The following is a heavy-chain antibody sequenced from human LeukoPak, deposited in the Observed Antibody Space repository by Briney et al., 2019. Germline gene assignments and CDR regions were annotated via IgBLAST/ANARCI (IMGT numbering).Heavy chain of an antibody. J-gene: IGHJ4*02. CDR1: GGSISSSSYY. V-gene: IGHV4-39*07. Sequence: SETLSLTCTVSGGSISSSSYYWGWIRQPPGKGLEWIGSIYYSGSTYYNPSLKSRVTISVDTSKNQFSLKLSSVTAADTAVYYCARDRIAAAGTDNFDYWGQGTLVTVSS. CDR3: ARDRIAAAGTDNFDY. D-gene: IGHD6-13*01. CDR2: IYYSGST.